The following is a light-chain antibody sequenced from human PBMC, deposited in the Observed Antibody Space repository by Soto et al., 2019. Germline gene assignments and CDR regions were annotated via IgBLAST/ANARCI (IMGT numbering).Light chain of an antibody. Sequence: DIQMTQSPSSVSASVGDRVTISCRASQGISSWLAWYQQKPGKAPSLLIYSASTLESGVPSRFSGSGSGTDFSFTISSLQPEDIATYYCQQYDNLPTVTFGGGTKVEI. V-gene: IGKV1-33*01. CDR3: QQYDNLPTVT. J-gene: IGKJ4*01. CDR2: SAS. CDR1: QGISSW.